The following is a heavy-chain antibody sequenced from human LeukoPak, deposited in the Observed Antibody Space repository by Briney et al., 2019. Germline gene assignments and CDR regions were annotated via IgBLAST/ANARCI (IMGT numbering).Heavy chain of an antibody. CDR2: IYPGDSDT. CDR1: GYSFTSYW. V-gene: IGHV5-51*01. CDR3: ARRHYDFWSGYSYYYYYMDV. J-gene: IGHJ6*03. Sequence: GESLKISCKGSGYSFTSYWIGWVRQMPGKGLEWMGIIYPGDSDTRYSPSFQGQVTISADKSISTAYLQWSSLKASDTAMYYCARRHYDFWSGYSYYYYYMDVWGKGTTVTVSS. D-gene: IGHD3-3*01.